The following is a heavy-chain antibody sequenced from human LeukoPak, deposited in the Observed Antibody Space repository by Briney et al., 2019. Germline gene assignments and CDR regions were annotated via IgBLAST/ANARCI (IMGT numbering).Heavy chain of an antibody. CDR1: GFTFSSFA. CDR3: AKASNTWNYFDY. J-gene: IGHJ4*02. CDR2: ISGSGGST. D-gene: IGHD1-1*01. V-gene: IGHV3-23*01. Sequence: PGGSLRLSCAASGFTFSSFAMSWVRQAPGKGLEWVSAISGSGGSTYYADSVKGRFTISRDNSLSLQMNSLRAEDTAIYYCAKASNTWNYFDYWGQGTLVTVSS.